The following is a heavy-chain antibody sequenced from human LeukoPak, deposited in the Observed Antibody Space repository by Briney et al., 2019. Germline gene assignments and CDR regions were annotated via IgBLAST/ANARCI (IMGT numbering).Heavy chain of an antibody. CDR1: GGSISSSSYY. V-gene: IGHV4-61*02. CDR3: ARVGEAYDSSGYYYVGAFDI. J-gene: IGHJ3*02. Sequence: SETLSLTCTVSGGSISSSSYYWSWIRQPAGKGLEWIGRIYTSGSTNYNPSLKSRVTISIDTSKNQFSLKLSSVTAADTAVYYCARVGEAYDSSGYYYVGAFDIWGQGTMVTVSP. CDR2: IYTSGST. D-gene: IGHD3-22*01.